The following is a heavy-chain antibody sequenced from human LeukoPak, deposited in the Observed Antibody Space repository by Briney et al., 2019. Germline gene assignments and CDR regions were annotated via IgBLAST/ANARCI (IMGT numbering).Heavy chain of an antibody. J-gene: IGHJ3*02. CDR2: ISSSGSTI. CDR3: ASPRAHDAFDI. Sequence: GGSLRLSCAASGFTFSSYEMNWVRQAPGKGLEWVSYISSSGSTIYYAASVKGRFTISRDNAKNSLYLQMNSLRAEDTAVYYCASPRAHDAFDIWGQGTMVTVSS. CDR1: GFTFSSYE. V-gene: IGHV3-48*03.